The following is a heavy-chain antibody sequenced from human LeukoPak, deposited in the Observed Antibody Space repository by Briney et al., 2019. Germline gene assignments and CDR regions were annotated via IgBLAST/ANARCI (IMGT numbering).Heavy chain of an antibody. CDR1: GGSIGSYH. CDR2: AFYSGGT. J-gene: IGHJ4*02. Sequence: PSETLSRTCTVSGGSIGSYHWNWIRQPPGKGLEWIGIAFYSGGTNYNPSLKSRVAISGDTSKNQFALKLSSVTAADTAVYYCAASFGGYVLDYWGQGALVIVSS. D-gene: IGHD5-12*01. CDR3: AASFGGYVLDY. V-gene: IGHV4-59*01.